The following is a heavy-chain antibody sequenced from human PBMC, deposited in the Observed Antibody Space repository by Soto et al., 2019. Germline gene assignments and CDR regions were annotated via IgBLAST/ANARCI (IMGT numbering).Heavy chain of an antibody. Sequence: PGGSLRLSCAASGFTFTSYWMGWVRQAPGKGLEWVASIKQDGGEEYYVDSVKGRFTISRDNAKNSLYLQMNSLRAEDTAVYYCATSSDTGYIFDFWGQGTLVTVSS. CDR3: ATSSDTGYIFDF. D-gene: IGHD3-9*01. J-gene: IGHJ4*02. V-gene: IGHV3-7*01. CDR2: IKQDGGEE. CDR1: GFTFTSYW.